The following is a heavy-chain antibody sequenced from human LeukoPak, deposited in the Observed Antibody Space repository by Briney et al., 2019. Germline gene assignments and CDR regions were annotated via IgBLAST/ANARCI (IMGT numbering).Heavy chain of an antibody. CDR1: GGSFSGYY. CDR2: INHSGST. Sequence: SETLSLTCAVYGGSFSGYYWSWIRQPPGKGLEWIGEINHSGSTNYNPSLKSRVTISVDTPKNQFSLKLSSVTAADTAVYYCARVGHYDILTGSFVSRDFDYWGQGTLVTVSS. D-gene: IGHD3-9*01. J-gene: IGHJ4*02. CDR3: ARVGHYDILTGSFVSRDFDY. V-gene: IGHV4-34*01.